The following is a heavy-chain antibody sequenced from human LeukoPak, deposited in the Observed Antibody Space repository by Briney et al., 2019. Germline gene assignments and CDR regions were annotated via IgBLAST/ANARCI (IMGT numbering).Heavy chain of an antibody. D-gene: IGHD6-13*01. V-gene: IGHV3-43*02. Sequence: GGSLRLSCAAPGFXIDDYAIHWVRQAPGKGREWVSLISGDGGSTFYADSVKGRFTISRDNSKNSLSLQMSSLRSEDTALYFCARESERSGWYDYWGQGTLVTVSS. CDR3: ARESERSGWYDY. CDR2: ISGDGGST. CDR1: GFXIDDYA. J-gene: IGHJ4*02.